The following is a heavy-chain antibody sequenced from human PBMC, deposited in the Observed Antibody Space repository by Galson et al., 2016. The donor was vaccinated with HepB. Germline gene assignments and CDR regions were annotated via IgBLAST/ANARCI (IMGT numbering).Heavy chain of an antibody. CDR3: ARWRDYNYGMDV. J-gene: IGHJ6*02. CDR2: IGTAGDT. CDR1: GFTFSSYD. Sequence: SLRLSCAASGFTFSSYDMHWVRQATGKGLEWVSTIGTAGDTYYPGSVKGRFTISRENAKNSLYLQMNSLRAGDTAVYYCARWRDYNYGMDVWGHGTTVTVSS. D-gene: IGHD3-3*01. V-gene: IGHV3-13*01.